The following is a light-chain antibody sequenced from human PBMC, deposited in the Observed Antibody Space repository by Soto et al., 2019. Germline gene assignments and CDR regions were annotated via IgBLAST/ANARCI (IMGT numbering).Light chain of an antibody. Sequence: NFMLIQPHSVSESPGKTVIISCTRSSGSIATNYVQWYQQRPGSAPTTVIYEDYERPSGVPDRFSGSIDSSSNSASLTISGLRAEDEADYYCCSYVGRNTYVFGTGTKLTVL. V-gene: IGLV6-57*04. CDR1: SGSIATNY. J-gene: IGLJ1*01. CDR3: CSYVGRNTYV. CDR2: EDY.